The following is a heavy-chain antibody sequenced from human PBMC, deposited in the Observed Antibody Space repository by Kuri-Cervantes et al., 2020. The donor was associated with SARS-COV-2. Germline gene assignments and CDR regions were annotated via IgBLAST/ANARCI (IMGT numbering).Heavy chain of an antibody. CDR2: ISAGGGRT. CDR1: GFILGSYG. V-gene: IGHV3-23*01. CDR3: ARVVAAAGRLWFDP. Sequence: GESLKISCEASGFILGSYGMTWVRQAPGKGLQWVSSISAGGGRTDCADSVKGRFTISRDNSKKMVFLQMDKLRDEDAALYYCARVVAAAGRLWFDPWGQGTPVTVSS. D-gene: IGHD2-15*01. J-gene: IGHJ5*02.